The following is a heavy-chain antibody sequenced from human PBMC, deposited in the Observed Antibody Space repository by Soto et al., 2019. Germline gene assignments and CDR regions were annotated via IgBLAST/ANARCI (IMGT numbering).Heavy chain of an antibody. CDR1: GFTFSDYY. Sequence: QVQLLESGGGLVKPGGSLRLSCAASGFTFSDYYMSWIRQAPGEGLEWISYSSSSGYTIYYADSVKGRFPISRDNAKKSLELQMNSLRAESTAVYYCARLLGVVVAEAANWFDPWGQGLLVNVSS. V-gene: IGHV3-11*01. J-gene: IGHJ5*02. CDR2: SSSSGYTI. D-gene: IGHD2-15*01. CDR3: ARLLGVVVAEAANWFDP.